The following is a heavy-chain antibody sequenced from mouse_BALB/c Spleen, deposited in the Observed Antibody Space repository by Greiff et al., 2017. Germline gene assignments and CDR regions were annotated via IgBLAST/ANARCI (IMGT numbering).Heavy chain of an antibody. D-gene: IGHD1-1*01. CDR3: ARGITTVVARGYFDY. CDR1: GFTFSSYA. Sequence: EVQLVESGGGLVKPGGSLKLSCAASGFTFSSYAMSWVRQTPEKRLEWVASISSGGSTYYPDSVKGRFTISRDNARNILYLQMSSLRSEDTAMYYCARGITTVVARGYFDYWGQGTTLTVSS. CDR2: ISSGGST. V-gene: IGHV5-6-5*01. J-gene: IGHJ2*01.